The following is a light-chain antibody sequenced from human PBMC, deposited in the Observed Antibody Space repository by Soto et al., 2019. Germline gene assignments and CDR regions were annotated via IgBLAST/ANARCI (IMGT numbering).Light chain of an antibody. CDR3: CSYAHSDTHNYF. CDR1: SSDVANDKF. J-gene: IGLJ1*01. Sequence: QSALTQPASVSGSPGQSINVSCTGASSDVANDKFVSWYQQHPGKAPKLMIYEGTKRPSGVSDRFSASKSGDTASLTISGLQAEDEADYYCCSYAHSDTHNYFFGTG. V-gene: IGLV2-23*01. CDR2: EGT.